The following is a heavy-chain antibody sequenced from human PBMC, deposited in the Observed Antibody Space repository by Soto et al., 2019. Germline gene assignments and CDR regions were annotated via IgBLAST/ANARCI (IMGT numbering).Heavy chain of an antibody. Sequence: EVKLVESAGGMVQPGGSMSLSCAASGFIFSGHWMSWVRQAPGKGLAWVANIKQDGSEKYYVDSAKGRFTISRDNANNARCIQRHNLRSGEAAVYYCAREVRSEYPSSSIGKYYGMAVWGQGTTVT. D-gene: IGHD6-6*01. CDR1: GFIFSGHW. CDR2: IKQDGSEK. V-gene: IGHV3-7*05. CDR3: AREVRSEYPSSSIGKYYGMAV. J-gene: IGHJ6*02.